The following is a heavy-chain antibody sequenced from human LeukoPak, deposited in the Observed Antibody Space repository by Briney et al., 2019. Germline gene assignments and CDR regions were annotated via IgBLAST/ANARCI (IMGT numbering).Heavy chain of an antibody. D-gene: IGHD5-24*01. V-gene: IGHV3-30*18. CDR2: ISYDGSNK. J-gene: IGHJ4*02. CDR1: GFSFNDYG. CDR3: AKARSTFDY. Sequence: GGSLRLSCAASGFSFNDYGMHWVRQAPGKGLEWVAVISYDGSNKYYADSVKGRFTISRDNSKNTLYLQMNSLRAEDTAVYYCAKARSTFDYWGQGTLVTVSS.